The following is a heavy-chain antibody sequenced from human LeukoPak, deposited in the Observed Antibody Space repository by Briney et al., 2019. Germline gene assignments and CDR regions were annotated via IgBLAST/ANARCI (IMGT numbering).Heavy chain of an antibody. J-gene: IGHJ6*03. CDR2: INTNTGNP. CDR3: ARDLDSGSYYSLLTGSYYYYYMDV. CDR1: GYTFTSYA. V-gene: IGHV7-4-1*02. Sequence: ASVKVSCKASGYTFTSYAMNWVRQAPGQGLEWMGWINTNTGNPTYAQGFTGRFVFSLDTSVSTAYLQISSLKAEDTAVYYCARDLDSGSYYSLLTGSYYYYYMDVWGKGTTVTVSS. D-gene: IGHD1-26*01.